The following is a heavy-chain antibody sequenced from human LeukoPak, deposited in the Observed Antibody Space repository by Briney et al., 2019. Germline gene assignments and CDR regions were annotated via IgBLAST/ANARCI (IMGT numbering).Heavy chain of an antibody. CDR3: ARVNPGFVYSSSWYEYNWFDP. Sequence: PGGSLRLSCGASGFTFSSYAMVWVRQAPGKGLEWVSGISDSGGSRHYADSVKGRFTISRDNAKNSLYLQMNSLRAEDTAVYYCARVNPGFVYSSSWYEYNWFDPWGQGTLVTVSS. V-gene: IGHV3-23*01. J-gene: IGHJ5*02. CDR2: ISDSGGSR. CDR1: GFTFSSYA. D-gene: IGHD6-13*01.